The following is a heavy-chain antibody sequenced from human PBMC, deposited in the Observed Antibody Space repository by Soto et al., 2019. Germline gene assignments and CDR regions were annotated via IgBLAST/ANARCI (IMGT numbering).Heavy chain of an antibody. J-gene: IGHJ3*02. Sequence: PGGSLRLSCAASGFTFSSYWMSWVRQAPGKGLEWVANIKQDGSEKYYVDSVKGRLTISRDNAKNSLYLQMNSLRAEDTAVYYCARGRGRHAFDIWGQGTMVTVSS. V-gene: IGHV3-7*03. CDR2: IKQDGSEK. CDR3: ARGRGRHAFDI. D-gene: IGHD3-10*01. CDR1: GFTFSSYW.